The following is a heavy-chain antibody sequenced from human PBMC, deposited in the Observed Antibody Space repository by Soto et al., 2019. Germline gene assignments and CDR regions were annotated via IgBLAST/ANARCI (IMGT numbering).Heavy chain of an antibody. V-gene: IGHV3-30*18. D-gene: IGHD2-15*01. CDR1: GFTFSSYG. J-gene: IGHJ3*02. CDR3: AKDWGVIVVVVAATHFDI. Sequence: QVQLVESGGGVVQPGRSLRLSCAASGFTFSSYGMHWDRQAPGKGLEWVALISYDGSNKYYADSVKGRFTISRDNSKNTLYLQMNSLRAEDTAVYYCAKDWGVIVVVVAATHFDIWGQGTMVTVSS. CDR2: ISYDGSNK.